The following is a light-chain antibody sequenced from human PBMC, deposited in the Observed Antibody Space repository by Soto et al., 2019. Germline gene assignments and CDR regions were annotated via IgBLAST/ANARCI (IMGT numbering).Light chain of an antibody. V-gene: IGKV1-5*03. CDR3: QQCNSYPPT. CDR2: KAS. CDR1: QSISSW. J-gene: IGKJ1*01. Sequence: DIQMTQSPYTLSASVGDRVTITCRASQSISSWLAWYQQKPGKAPKVLIYKASNLQSGVPSRFSGSGSGTDFTLSISSLQPDDFATYYCQQCNSYPPTFGQGTTVDIK.